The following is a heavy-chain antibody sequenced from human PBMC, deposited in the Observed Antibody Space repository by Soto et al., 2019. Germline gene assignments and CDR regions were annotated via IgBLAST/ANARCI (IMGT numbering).Heavy chain of an antibody. CDR2: IDPSDSYT. J-gene: IGHJ6*02. CDR1: GYSFTSYW. D-gene: IGHD2-15*01. CDR3: ASLGYRSGGSCHPYYYYYGMDV. V-gene: IGHV5-10-1*03. Sequence: EVQLVQSGAEVKKPGESLRISCKGSGYSFTSYWISWVRQMPGKGLEWMGRIDPSDSYTNYSPSFQGHVTISADKSISTAYLQWSSLKASDTAMYYCASLGYRSGGSCHPYYYYYGMDVWGQGTTVTVSS.